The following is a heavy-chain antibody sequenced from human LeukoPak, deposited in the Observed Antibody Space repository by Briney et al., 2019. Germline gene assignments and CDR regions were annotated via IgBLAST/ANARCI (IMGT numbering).Heavy chain of an antibody. Sequence: KPSETLSLTCTVSGDSISSSSHYWAWIRQPPGKGLEWIGSIYYGGRTYYNPSLKSRVTISVDTSKNQFSLKLSSVTAAETAVYYCARRTVGATQTAAFDVWGQGTMVTVSS. V-gene: IGHV4-39*01. D-gene: IGHD1-26*01. CDR3: ARRTVGATQTAAFDV. CDR2: IYYGGRT. CDR1: GDSISSSSHY. J-gene: IGHJ3*01.